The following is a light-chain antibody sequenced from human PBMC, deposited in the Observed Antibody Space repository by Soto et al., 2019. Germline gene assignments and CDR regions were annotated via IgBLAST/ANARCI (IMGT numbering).Light chain of an antibody. V-gene: IGKV1-8*01. Sequence: IQMTQSPSSMSASVGDRVTITCRASQGISSYLAWYQQKPGKAPKLLIYAASTLQSGVPSRFSGSGSRTDFTLTISCLQSEDFATYYCQQYYSYETFGQGTKVEIK. CDR3: QQYYSYET. CDR1: QGISSY. CDR2: AAS. J-gene: IGKJ1*01.